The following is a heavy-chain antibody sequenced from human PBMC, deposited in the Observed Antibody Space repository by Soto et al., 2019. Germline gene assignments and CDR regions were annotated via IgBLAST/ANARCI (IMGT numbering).Heavy chain of an antibody. D-gene: IGHD6-19*01. J-gene: IGHJ4*02. CDR2: ITSDTLTI. CDR1: GFKFDIYS. Sequence: EVQLVESGGGLVRPGESLRLSCAASGFKFDIYSMNWIRQAPGKGLEWVSYITSDTLTIRYADSVRGRFIISRDNAGNSVFLQMNSLRDEDTDTYYCARSVEGHFDYWGQGALVTVSS. V-gene: IGHV3-48*02. CDR3: ARSVEGHFDY.